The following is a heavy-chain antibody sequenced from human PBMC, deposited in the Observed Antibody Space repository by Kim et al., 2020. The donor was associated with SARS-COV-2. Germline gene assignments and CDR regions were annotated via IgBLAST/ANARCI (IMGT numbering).Heavy chain of an antibody. CDR2: IKRKIDGATI. CDR1: GFTFNNAW. V-gene: IGHV3-15*01. J-gene: IGHJ4*02. D-gene: IGHD3-10*01. Sequence: GGSLRPSCVASGFTFNNAWMSWVRQAPGRGLEWVGHIKRKIDGATIDYAAAIKDRFTISRDDSRNTLYLQMNSLKIEDTAVYYCATVGRVYWGQGTLVSVST. CDR3: ATVGRVY.